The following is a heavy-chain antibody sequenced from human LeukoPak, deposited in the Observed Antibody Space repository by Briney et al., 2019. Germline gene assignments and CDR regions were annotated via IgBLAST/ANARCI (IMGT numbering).Heavy chain of an antibody. V-gene: IGHV4-59*08. CDR2: IHYSGST. D-gene: IGHD1-26*01. J-gene: IGHJ3*02. CDR3: ARAWVDAFDI. Sequence: SETLSLTCTVSGGSISSYYWSWIRQPPGKGLEWIGYIHYSGSTNYNPSLKSRVTISVDTSKNQFSLKLSSVTAADTAVYYCARAWVDAFDIWGQGTMVTVSS. CDR1: GGSISSYY.